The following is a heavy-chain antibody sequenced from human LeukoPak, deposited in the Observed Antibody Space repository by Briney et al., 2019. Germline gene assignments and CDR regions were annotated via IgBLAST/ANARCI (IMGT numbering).Heavy chain of an antibody. CDR2: IYHSGST. V-gene: IGHV4-38-2*02. CDR3: ARGSGIVVVPAAIGWFDP. D-gene: IGHD2-2*01. CDR1: GYSISSGYY. Sequence: SETLSLTCTVPGYSISSGYYWGWIRQPPGKGLEWIGSIYHSGSTYYNPSLKSRVTISVDTSKNLFSLKLSSVTAADTAVYYCARGSGIVVVPAAIGWFDPWGQGTLVTFSS. J-gene: IGHJ5*02.